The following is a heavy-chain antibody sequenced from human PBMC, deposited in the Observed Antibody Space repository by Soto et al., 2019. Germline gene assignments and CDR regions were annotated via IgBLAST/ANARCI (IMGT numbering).Heavy chain of an antibody. CDR2: ISAYNGNT. D-gene: IGHD3-22*01. V-gene: IGHV1-18*01. Sequence: ASVKGSCKASGYTFTSHGITWVRQAPGQGLEWMGWISAYNGNTNYTQKLQGRLTMTTDTSTSTAYMELRSLRSDDTAVYYCARSAYYYDSSGLDLWGRGTLVTVSS. CDR1: GYTFTSHG. J-gene: IGHJ2*01. CDR3: ARSAYYYDSSGLDL.